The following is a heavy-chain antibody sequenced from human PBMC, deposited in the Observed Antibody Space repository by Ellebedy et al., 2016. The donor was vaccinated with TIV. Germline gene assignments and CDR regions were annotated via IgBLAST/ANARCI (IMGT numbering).Heavy chain of an antibody. CDR1: GGTFSSYA. V-gene: IGHV1-69*13. J-gene: IGHJ6*02. CDR3: ARDGNTMVRGVRYYYGMDV. D-gene: IGHD3-10*01. CDR2: IIPIFGTA. Sequence: AASVKVSCKASGGTFSSYAISWVRQAPGQGLEWMGGIIPIFGTANYAQKFQGRVTITADESTSTAYMELSSLRSEDTAVYYCARDGNTMVRGVRYYYGMDVWGQGTTVTVSS.